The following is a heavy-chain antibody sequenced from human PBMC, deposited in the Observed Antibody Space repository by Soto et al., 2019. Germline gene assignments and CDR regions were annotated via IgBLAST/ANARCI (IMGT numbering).Heavy chain of an antibody. V-gene: IGHV3-33*01. D-gene: IGHD3-22*01. CDR2: IYYDGSNK. Sequence: QVQLVESGGGVVQAGRSLRLSCAASGFTFSNYGMHWGRQAPGKGLEWVAVIYYDGSNKYYADSVKGRFTIARDNSKNTLYLQMNSLRTEDTAVYYWARDNNDDGSGYYGGFDHWGQGTLVTVSS. J-gene: IGHJ4*02. CDR1: GFTFSNYG. CDR3: ARDNNDDGSGYYGGFDH.